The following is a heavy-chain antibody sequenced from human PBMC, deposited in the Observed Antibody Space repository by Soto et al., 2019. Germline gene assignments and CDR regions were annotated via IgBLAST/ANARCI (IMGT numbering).Heavy chain of an antibody. D-gene: IGHD2-2*01. CDR2: IYYSGST. Sequence: QLQLQESGPGLVKPSETLSLTCTVSGGSISSSSYYWGWIRQPPGKGLEWVGSIYYSGSTYYNPSLKGRVTISVDTSKNQFSLKLSSVTAADTAVYYCARRGVVVPAATNWFDPWGQGTLVTVSS. J-gene: IGHJ5*02. CDR3: ARRGVVVPAATNWFDP. CDR1: GGSISSSSYY. V-gene: IGHV4-39*01.